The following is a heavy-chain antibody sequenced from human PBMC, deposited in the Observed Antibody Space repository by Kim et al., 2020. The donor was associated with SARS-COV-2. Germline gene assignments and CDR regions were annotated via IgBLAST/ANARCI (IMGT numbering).Heavy chain of an antibody. D-gene: IGHD6-19*01. Sequence: TGNPTYAQGFTGRFVISLDTSVSTAYLQISSLKAEDTAVYYCARSGWFDPWGQGTLVTVSS. CDR3: ARSGWFDP. V-gene: IGHV7-4-1*02. CDR2: TGNP. J-gene: IGHJ5*02.